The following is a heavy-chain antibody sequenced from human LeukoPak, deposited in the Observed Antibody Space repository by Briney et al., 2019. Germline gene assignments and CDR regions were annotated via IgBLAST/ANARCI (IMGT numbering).Heavy chain of an antibody. Sequence: SETLSLTCAVSGGSISSSNWWSWVRQPPGKGLEWIGEIYHSGSTNYNPSLKSRVTISVDTSKNQFSLKLSSVTAADTAVYYCARAPRYCSGGSCYSGYFDYWGQGTLVTVSS. CDR1: GGSISSSNW. CDR3: ARAPRYCSGGSCYSGYFDY. V-gene: IGHV4-4*02. D-gene: IGHD2-15*01. J-gene: IGHJ4*02. CDR2: IYHSGST.